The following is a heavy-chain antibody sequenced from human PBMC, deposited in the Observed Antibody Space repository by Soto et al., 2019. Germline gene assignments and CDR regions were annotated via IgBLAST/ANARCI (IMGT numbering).Heavy chain of an antibody. D-gene: IGHD5-18*01. J-gene: IGHJ5*02. Sequence: QVQLQESGPGLVKPSQTLSLTCTVSGGSISSGGYYWSWIRQHPGKGLEWIGYIYYSGSTYYNPSIKSRVTIPLDTSKNQFSPTLSSVTAADTAVDYCARVLRGYRNAIALNGFDPWGQGTLVTVSS. CDR3: ARVLRGYRNAIALNGFDP. CDR1: GGSISSGGYY. V-gene: IGHV4-31*03. CDR2: IYYSGST.